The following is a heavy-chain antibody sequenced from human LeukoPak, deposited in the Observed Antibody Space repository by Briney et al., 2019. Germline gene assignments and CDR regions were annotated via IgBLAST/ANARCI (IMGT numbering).Heavy chain of an antibody. CDR1: GGSISSYY. CDR3: ARDGRYYGSGSYFDY. D-gene: IGHD3-10*01. J-gene: IGHJ4*02. CDR2: IYYSGST. Sequence: PSETLSLTCTVSGGSISSYYWSWIRQPPGKGLEGIGYIYYSGSTNYNPSLKSRVTISVDTSKSQFSLKLSSVTAADTAVYYCARDGRYYGSGSYFDYWGQGTLVTVSS. V-gene: IGHV4-59*01.